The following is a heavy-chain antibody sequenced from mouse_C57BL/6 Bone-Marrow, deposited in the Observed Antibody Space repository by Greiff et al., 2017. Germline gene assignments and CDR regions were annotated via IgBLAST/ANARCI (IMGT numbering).Heavy chain of an antibody. D-gene: IGHD2-1*01. Sequence: VQLQQSGAELVRPGTSVKVSCKASGYAFTNYLIEWVKQRPGQGLEWIGVINPRSGGTNYNEKFKGKATLTADKSSSTAYMQLSSLTSEDSAVYFCASGGYYGNRFDYWGQGTTLTVSA. CDR3: ASGGYYGNRFDY. CDR2: INPRSGGT. J-gene: IGHJ2*01. V-gene: IGHV1-54*01. CDR1: GYAFTNYL.